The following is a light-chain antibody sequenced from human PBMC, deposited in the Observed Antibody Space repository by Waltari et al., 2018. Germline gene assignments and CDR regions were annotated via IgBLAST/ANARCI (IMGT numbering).Light chain of an antibody. V-gene: IGLV1-47*01. J-gene: IGLJ1*01. Sequence: QSVLTQPPSASGTHGQEVTISCSGTRSSVGSNFVFWYQQHPGAAPKLLIFRSDRRPSGVPDRISGSKSGTSASLVITGLRSEDEADYYCAAWDDSLSAYVFGTGTKVTVL. CDR2: RSD. CDR1: RSSVGSNF. CDR3: AAWDDSLSAYV.